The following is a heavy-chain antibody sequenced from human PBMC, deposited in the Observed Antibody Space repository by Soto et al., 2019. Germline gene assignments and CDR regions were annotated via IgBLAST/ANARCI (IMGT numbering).Heavy chain of an antibody. V-gene: IGHV3-30-3*01. CDR2: ISYDGSNK. D-gene: IGHD6-13*01. Sequence: QVQLVESGGGVVQPGRSLRLSCAASGFTFSSYAMHWVRQAPGKGLEWVAVISYDGSNKYYADSVKGRFTISRDNXKXTXXLQMNSLRAEDTAVYYCARERLQQLVLSTFYGMDVWGQGTTVTVSS. J-gene: IGHJ6*02. CDR3: ARERLQQLVLSTFYGMDV. CDR1: GFTFSSYA.